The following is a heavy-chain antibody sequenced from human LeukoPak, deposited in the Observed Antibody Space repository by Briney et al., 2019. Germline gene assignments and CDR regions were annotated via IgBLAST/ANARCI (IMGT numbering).Heavy chain of an antibody. V-gene: IGHV3-30*03. Sequence: GGSLRLSCAASGFTFSSYGMHWVRQAPGKGLEWVAVISYDGSNKYYADSVKGRFTISRDNAKSTLYLQMNSLRAEDTAVYYCARDLVSPPSHYGMDVWGQGTTVTVSS. J-gene: IGHJ6*02. CDR2: ISYDGSNK. CDR3: ARDLVSPPSHYGMDV. CDR1: GFTFSSYG.